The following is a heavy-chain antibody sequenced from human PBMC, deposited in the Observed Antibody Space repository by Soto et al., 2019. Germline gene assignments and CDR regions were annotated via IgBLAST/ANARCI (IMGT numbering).Heavy chain of an antibody. Sequence: QVQLVESGGGVVQPGRSLRLSCAASGFTFSSYGMHWVRQAPGKGLEWVAIISYDGINKYYANSVKGRFTISRDNSKNTLYLQMNSLRAEDTAVYYCANSMYNWNDGFFDYWGQGTLVTVSS. J-gene: IGHJ4*02. V-gene: IGHV3-30*18. D-gene: IGHD1-1*01. CDR1: GFTFSSYG. CDR3: ANSMYNWNDGFFDY. CDR2: ISYDGINK.